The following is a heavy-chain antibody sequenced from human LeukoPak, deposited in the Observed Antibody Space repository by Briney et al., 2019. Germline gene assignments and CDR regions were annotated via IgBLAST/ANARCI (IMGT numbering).Heavy chain of an antibody. CDR2: INSDGSST. V-gene: IGHV3-74*01. CDR3: ARGPYSSGWYGYYYYGMDV. CDR1: GFTFSSYW. Sequence: GGSLRLSCAASGFTFSSYWMHWVRQAPGKGLVWVSRINSDGSSTSYADSVKGRFTISRDNAKNTLYLQMNSLRAEDTAVYYCARGPYSSGWYGYYYYGMDVWGQGTTVTVSS. J-gene: IGHJ6*02. D-gene: IGHD6-19*01.